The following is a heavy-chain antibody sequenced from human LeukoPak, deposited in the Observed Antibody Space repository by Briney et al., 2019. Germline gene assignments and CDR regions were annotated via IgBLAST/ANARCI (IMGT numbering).Heavy chain of an antibody. CDR2: TYYRSKWYN. Sequence: SQTLSLTCALSGDTVSSINGAWNWIRQSPSRGLEWLGRTYYRSKWYNDYAVSVQGRITINPDTSKNQFSLQLNSVTPEDTAVYYCARDVGNSGWYTFDFWGQGTLVTVSS. J-gene: IGHJ4*02. D-gene: IGHD6-19*01. V-gene: IGHV6-1*01. CDR3: ARDVGNSGWYTFDF. CDR1: GDTVSSINGA.